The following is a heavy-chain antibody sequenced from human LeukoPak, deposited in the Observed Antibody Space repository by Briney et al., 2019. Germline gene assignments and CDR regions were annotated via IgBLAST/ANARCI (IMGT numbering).Heavy chain of an antibody. CDR3: ARDQWQQLARAPDY. Sequence: ASVKVYCKASGYTFTCYHMHTLRQSTGHGLELIAITNPSGGSTSYAQKFQGRVTMTRDMSTSTVYMELSSLRSEDTAVYYCARDQWQQLARAPDYWGQGTLVTVSS. J-gene: IGHJ4*02. CDR2: TNPSGGST. V-gene: IGHV1-46*01. D-gene: IGHD6-13*01. CDR1: GYTFTCYH.